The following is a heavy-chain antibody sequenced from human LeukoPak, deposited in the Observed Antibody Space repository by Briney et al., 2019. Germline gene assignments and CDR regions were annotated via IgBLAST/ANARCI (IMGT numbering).Heavy chain of an antibody. Sequence: PGGSLRLSCASSGFTFSSYAMSWVRQAPGKGLEWVSTIGGTGVRTYYADSVKGRFTISRDNSKNTLYLQITSLRAEDTAVYFCAKDRLGGPYFFHYWGQGTLVTVSS. CDR1: GFTFSSYA. CDR3: AKDRLGGPYFFHY. V-gene: IGHV3-23*01. CDR2: IGGTGVRT. D-gene: IGHD3-16*01. J-gene: IGHJ4*02.